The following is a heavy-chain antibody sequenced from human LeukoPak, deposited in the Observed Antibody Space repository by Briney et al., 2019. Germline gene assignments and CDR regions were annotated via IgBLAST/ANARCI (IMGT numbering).Heavy chain of an antibody. Sequence: SETLSLTCTVSGGSISSSDHYWAWIRQPPGKGLEWIGSFYYSGSTYYNPSLKSRIIISVDASKNQFSLRLASVTAADTAVYFCARATFGMTTIPFDFWGQGTLVAVSS. D-gene: IGHD5-24*01. CDR2: FYYSGST. V-gene: IGHV4-39*07. CDR1: GGSISSSDHY. J-gene: IGHJ4*02. CDR3: ARATFGMTTIPFDF.